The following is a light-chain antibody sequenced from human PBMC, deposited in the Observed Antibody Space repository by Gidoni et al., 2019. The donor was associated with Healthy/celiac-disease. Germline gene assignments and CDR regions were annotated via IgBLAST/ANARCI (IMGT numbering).Light chain of an antibody. V-gene: IGKV3-20*01. Sequence: DIVLTQSPGTLSLSPGERATLSCRASQSVSSSYLAWYQQKPGQAPRLLIYGASSRATGIPDRFSGSGSGTDFTLTINRLEPEDFAVYYCQQYGSSPSLTFXGXTKVXIK. CDR1: QSVSSSY. J-gene: IGKJ4*01. CDR2: GAS. CDR3: QQYGSSPSLT.